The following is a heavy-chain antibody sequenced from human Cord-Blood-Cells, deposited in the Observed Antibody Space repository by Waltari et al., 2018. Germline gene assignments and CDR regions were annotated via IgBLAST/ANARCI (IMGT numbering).Heavy chain of an antibody. V-gene: IGHV3-33*01. CDR3: ARERIGRELDAFDI. Sequence: QVQLVESGGGVVQPGRSLRLSCAASGFTFSSYGLHWVRQAPGKGLEWVAVIWYDVSNKYYADSVKGRFTISRENSKNTLYLQMNSLRAEDTAVYYCARERIGRELDAFDIWGQGTMVTVSS. CDR2: IWYDVSNK. CDR1: GFTFSSYG. D-gene: IGHD1-26*01. J-gene: IGHJ3*02.